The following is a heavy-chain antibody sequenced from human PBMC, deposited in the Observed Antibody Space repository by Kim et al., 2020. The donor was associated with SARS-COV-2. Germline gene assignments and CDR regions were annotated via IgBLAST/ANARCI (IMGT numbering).Heavy chain of an antibody. Sequence: SETLSLTCTVSGGSISSYYWSWIRQPAGKGLEWIGRIQTSGSTNYNPSLNSRMTMSVDTSKNQFSLNLRSVTAADTAVYYCARDRGSGWYGYWGQGTLVTVSS. CDR3: ARDRGSGWYGY. V-gene: IGHV4-4*07. CDR2: IQTSGST. D-gene: IGHD6-19*01. CDR1: GGSISSYY. J-gene: IGHJ4*02.